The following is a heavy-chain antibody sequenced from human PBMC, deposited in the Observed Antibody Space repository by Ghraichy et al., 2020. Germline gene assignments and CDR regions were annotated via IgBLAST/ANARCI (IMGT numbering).Heavy chain of an antibody. D-gene: IGHD3-9*01. V-gene: IGHV3-21*01. CDR3: ARERAHGDILTGYAPSDY. J-gene: IGHJ4*02. CDR2: ISSSSSYI. Sequence: ETLSLTCAASGFTFSSYSMNWVRQAPGKGLEWVSSISSSSSYIYYADSVKGRFTISRDNAKNSLYLQMNSLRAEDTAVYYCARERAHGDILTGYAPSDYWGQGTLVTVSS. CDR1: GFTFSSYS.